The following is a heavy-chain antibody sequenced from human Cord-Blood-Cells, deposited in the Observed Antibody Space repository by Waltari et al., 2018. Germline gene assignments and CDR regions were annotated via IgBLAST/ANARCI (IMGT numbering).Heavy chain of an antibody. CDR1: GFTFSSYG. CDR2: IWYDGSNK. CDR3: ARDQGGWYSSFPYYYYGMDV. J-gene: IGHJ6*02. Sequence: QVQLVESGGGVVQPGRSLRLSCAASGFTFSSYGMHWVRQAPGKGLEWVAVIWYDGSNKYYADSVKGRFTISRDNSKNTLYLQMNSLRAEDTAVYYCARDQGGWYSSFPYYYYGMDVWGQGTTVTVSS. D-gene: IGHD6-13*01. V-gene: IGHV3-33*01.